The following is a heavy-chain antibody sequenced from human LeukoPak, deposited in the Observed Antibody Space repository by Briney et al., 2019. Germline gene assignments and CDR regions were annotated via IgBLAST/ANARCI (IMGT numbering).Heavy chain of an antibody. CDR1: GFSLGYYS. CDR3: VRDSRHVPAF. V-gene: IGHV3-48*04. Sequence: GGSLRLSCVASGFSLGYYSMNWVRQAPGKGLDWVSYISSSSTTIYYADSVKGRFTMSRDNAKNSLYLQMNSLRAEDSAVYYCVRDSRHVPAFWGQGILVTVSS. CDR2: ISSSSTTI. J-gene: IGHJ4*02.